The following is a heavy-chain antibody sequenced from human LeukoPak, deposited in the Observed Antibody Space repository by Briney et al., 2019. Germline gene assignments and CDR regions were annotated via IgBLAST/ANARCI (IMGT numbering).Heavy chain of an antibody. J-gene: IGHJ3*02. CDR2: ISAYNGNT. D-gene: IGHD1-26*01. CDR1: GGTFSSYA. CDR3: ATVLRELHVGAFDI. Sequence: GASVKVSCKASGGTFSSYAISWVRQAPGQGLEWMGGISAYNGNTNYAQKLQGRVTMTTDTSTSTAYMELSSLRSEDTAVYYCATVLRELHVGAFDIWGQGTMVTVSS. V-gene: IGHV1-18*01.